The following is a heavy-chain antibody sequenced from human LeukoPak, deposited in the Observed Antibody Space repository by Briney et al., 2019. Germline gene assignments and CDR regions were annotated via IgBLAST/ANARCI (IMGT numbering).Heavy chain of an antibody. CDR2: ISAYNGNT. CDR3: ARDWIHIVGATHCYMDV. CDR1: GYTFTSYG. J-gene: IGHJ6*03. V-gene: IGHV1-18*01. Sequence: GASVKVSCKASGYTFTSYGISWVRQAPGQGLEWMGWISAYNGNTNYAQKLQGRVTMTTDTSTSTAYMELRSLRSDDTAVYYCARDWIHIVGATHCYMDVWGKGTTVTVSS. D-gene: IGHD1-26*01.